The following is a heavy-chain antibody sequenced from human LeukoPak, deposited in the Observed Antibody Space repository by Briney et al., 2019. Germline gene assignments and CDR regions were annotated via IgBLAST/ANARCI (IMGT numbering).Heavy chain of an antibody. CDR2: IYYSGST. J-gene: IGHJ4*02. Sequence: SSETLSLTCTVSGGSISSSSYYWGGIRQPPGKGLEWIGSIYYSGSTYYNPSLKSRVTISVDTSKNQFSLKLSSVTAADTAVYYCARRDITYYDILTGYWVYWGQGTLVTVSS. CDR1: GGSISSSSYY. CDR3: ARRDITYYDILTGYWVY. D-gene: IGHD3-9*01. V-gene: IGHV4-39*01.